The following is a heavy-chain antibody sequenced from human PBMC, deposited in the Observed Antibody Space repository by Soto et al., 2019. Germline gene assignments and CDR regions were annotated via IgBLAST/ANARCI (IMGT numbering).Heavy chain of an antibody. V-gene: IGHV6-1*01. J-gene: IGHJ4*02. CDR2: TYYRSKWYN. Sequence: PSQTLSLTCAISGDSVSSDTSAWNWIRQSPSRGLEWLGRTYYRSKWYNHYAPSVESRITISPDTSKNQFSLHLNSVTPADTAVYFCVRDYYAAYVYVGYLDYWGPGTLVTASS. CDR1: GDSVSSDTSA. CDR3: VRDYYAAYVYVGYLDY. D-gene: IGHD4-17*01.